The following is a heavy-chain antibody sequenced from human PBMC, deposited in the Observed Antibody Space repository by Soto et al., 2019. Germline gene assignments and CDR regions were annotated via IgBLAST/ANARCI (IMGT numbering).Heavy chain of an antibody. Sequence: PGGSLRLSCAASGFTFSDYYMSWIRQAPGKGLEWVSYISSSGSTIYYADSVKGRFTISRDNAKNSLYLQMNSLRAEDTAVYYCARVPRYSIHTVQVYYYYMDVWGKGTTVTVSS. D-gene: IGHD4-4*01. CDR2: ISSSGSTI. J-gene: IGHJ6*03. V-gene: IGHV3-11*01. CDR3: ARVPRYSIHTVQVYYYYMDV. CDR1: GFTFSDYY.